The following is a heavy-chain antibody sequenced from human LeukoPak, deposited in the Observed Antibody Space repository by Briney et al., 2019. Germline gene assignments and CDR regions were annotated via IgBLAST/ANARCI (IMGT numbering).Heavy chain of an antibody. CDR1: GGSISSYY. CDR3: ARHLTGSSVCIEY. Sequence: SETLSLTCTVSGGSISSYYWSWIRQPPGKGLEWIGYIYSSGSTNYNPSLKSRVTISIDTSKNQFSLKLSSVTAADTAVYYCARHLTGSSVCIEYWGQGTLVTVSS. J-gene: IGHJ4*02. V-gene: IGHV4-4*09. CDR2: IYSSGST. D-gene: IGHD2-8*02.